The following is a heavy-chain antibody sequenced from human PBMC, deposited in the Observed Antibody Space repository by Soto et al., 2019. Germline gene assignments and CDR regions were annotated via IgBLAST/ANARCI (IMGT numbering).Heavy chain of an antibody. J-gene: IGHJ5*02. CDR3: AHRRARSSSWSAGFDWFDA. Sequence: SGPTLVNPTQTLTLTCTFSGFSLSTSGVGVGWIRQPPGKALEWLALIYWDDDKRYSPSLKSRLTITKDTSKTQVVLTMTNMDPVDTATYYCAHRRARSSSWSAGFDWFDAWGQGTLVTVSS. CDR1: GFSLSTSGVG. CDR2: IYWDDDK. V-gene: IGHV2-5*02. D-gene: IGHD6-13*01.